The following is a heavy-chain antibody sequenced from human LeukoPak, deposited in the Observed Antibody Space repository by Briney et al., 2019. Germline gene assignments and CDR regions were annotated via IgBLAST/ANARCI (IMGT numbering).Heavy chain of an antibody. D-gene: IGHD6-19*01. V-gene: IGHV3-23*01. Sequence: PGGPLRLSCVVSGFTFSTYVMNWVRQAPGKGLEWVSSISGSGDSRYYADSVKGRLTITRDNSKNTLYLQMNSLRAEDTAVYYCAKGTGYNSGWHDYWGQGTLVTVSS. J-gene: IGHJ4*02. CDR3: AKGTGYNSGWHDY. CDR1: GFTFSTYV. CDR2: ISGSGDSR.